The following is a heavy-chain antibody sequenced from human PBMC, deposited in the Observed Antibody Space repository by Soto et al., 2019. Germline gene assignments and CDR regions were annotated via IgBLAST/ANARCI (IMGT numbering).Heavy chain of an antibody. CDR3: ARISYGDYFDY. CDR1: GGTFSSYT. J-gene: IGHJ4*02. D-gene: IGHD4-17*01. CDR2: IIPILGIA. V-gene: IGHV1-69*02. Sequence: QVQLVQSGAEVKKPGSSVKVSCKASGGTFSSYTISWVRQAPGQGLEWMGRIIPILGIANYAQKFQGRVTXTXXKSTSTAYMELSSLSSEDTAVYYCARISYGDYFDYWGQGTLVTVSS.